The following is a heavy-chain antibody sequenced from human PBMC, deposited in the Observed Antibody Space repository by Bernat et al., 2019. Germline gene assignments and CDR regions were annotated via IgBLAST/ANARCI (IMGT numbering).Heavy chain of an antibody. Sequence: QVQLVESGGGVVQPGGSLRLSCAASGFTFSSYGMHWVRQAPGKGLEWVAVIRYDGRNKDYVDSVKGRLTISRDNSKNTLYLQMNSLRAEDTAVYYCAKGMYYYDSSGYYLPLYYYYGMDVWGQGTTVTISS. J-gene: IGHJ6*02. CDR3: AKGMYYYDSSGYYLPLYYYYGMDV. CDR1: GFTFSSYG. CDR2: IRYDGRNK. D-gene: IGHD3-22*01. V-gene: IGHV3-30*02.